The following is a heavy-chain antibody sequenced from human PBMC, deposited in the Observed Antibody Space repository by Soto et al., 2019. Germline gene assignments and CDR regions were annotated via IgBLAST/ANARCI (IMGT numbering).Heavy chain of an antibody. J-gene: IGHJ4*02. Sequence: PSETLSLTCTVSGGSISSGDYYWSWIRQPPGKGLEWIGYIYYSGSTYYNPSLKSRVTISVDTSKNQFSLKLSSVTAADTAVYYCATAAYDSPYYFDYWGQGTLVTVS. CDR3: ATAAYDSPYYFDY. CDR2: IYYSGST. V-gene: IGHV4-30-4*01. D-gene: IGHD3-22*01. CDR1: GGSISSGDYY.